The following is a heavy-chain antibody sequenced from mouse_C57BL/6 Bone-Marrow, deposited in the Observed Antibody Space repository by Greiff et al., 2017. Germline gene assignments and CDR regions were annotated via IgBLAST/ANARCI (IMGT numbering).Heavy chain of an antibody. V-gene: IGHV5-17*01. D-gene: IGHD1-1*01. CDR3: ATLYDYGSIRYWYFDV. J-gene: IGHJ1*03. Sequence: EVKLMESGGGLVKPGGSLKLSCAASGFTFSDYGMHWVRQAPEKGLEWVAYISSGSSTIYYADTVKGRFTISRDNAKNTLFLQMTSLRSEDTAMYYCATLYDYGSIRYWYFDVWGTGTTVTVSS. CDR2: ISSGSSTI. CDR1: GFTFSDYG.